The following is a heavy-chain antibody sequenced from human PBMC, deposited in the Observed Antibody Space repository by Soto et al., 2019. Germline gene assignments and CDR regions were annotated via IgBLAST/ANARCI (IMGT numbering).Heavy chain of an antibody. V-gene: IGHV1-18*04. Sequence: GASVKVSCKASGYTFTSYGISWVRQAPGQGLEWMGWISAYNGNTNYAQKLQGRVTMTTDTSTSTAYMELRSLRSDDTAVYYCARDWEYYDFWSGYIDYWGQGTLVTVSS. CDR3: ARDWEYYDFWSGYIDY. D-gene: IGHD3-3*01. CDR2: ISAYNGNT. J-gene: IGHJ4*02. CDR1: GYTFTSYG.